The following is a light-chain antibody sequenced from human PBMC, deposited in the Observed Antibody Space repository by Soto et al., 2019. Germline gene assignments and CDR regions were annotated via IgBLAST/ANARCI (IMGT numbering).Light chain of an antibody. Sequence: ETVMTQSPATLSVSPGERATLSCSASQSVSSKLAWYQQKPGQAPRLLIYGASTRATGIPARFSGSGSGREFTLSISSLQSEDSAVYYCQQYNNWPPITFGQGTRLEIK. CDR1: QSVSSK. CDR3: QQYNNWPPIT. J-gene: IGKJ5*01. CDR2: GAS. V-gene: IGKV3D-15*01.